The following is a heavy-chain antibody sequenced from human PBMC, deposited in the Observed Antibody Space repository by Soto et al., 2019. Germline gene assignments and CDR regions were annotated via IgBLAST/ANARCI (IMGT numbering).Heavy chain of an antibody. CDR1: GGTFSSYA. V-gene: IGHV1-69*12. D-gene: IGHD3-22*01. Sequence: QVQLVQSGAEVKKPGSSVKVSCKASGGTFSSYAISWVRQAPGQGLEWMGGVIPIFGTANYAQKLQGRVTITAGETTSAAYMELRSLRSEDTDVYYCAKEAQYYYECSGYYPPRDAFDIWGQGTMVTVSS. J-gene: IGHJ3*02. CDR2: VIPIFGTA. CDR3: AKEAQYYYECSGYYPPRDAFDI.